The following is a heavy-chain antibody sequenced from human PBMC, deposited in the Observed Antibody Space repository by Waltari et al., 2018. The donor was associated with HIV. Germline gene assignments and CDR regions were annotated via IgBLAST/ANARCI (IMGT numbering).Heavy chain of an antibody. CDR3: ARENIQPWEVGEGMDV. Sequence: EMQLVQSGGGLAQPGGSVRLSCAAAGCTFSGHWLSWGRQAPGKGLEWVANIKQDGSKKYHVDSVKGRFTISRDNAKNSLYLQMNSLRVEDTAIYYCARENIQPWEVGEGMDVWGQGSAVTVSS. J-gene: IGHJ6*02. V-gene: IGHV3-7*01. CDR2: IKQDGSKK. D-gene: IGHD5-18*01. CDR1: GCTFSGHW.